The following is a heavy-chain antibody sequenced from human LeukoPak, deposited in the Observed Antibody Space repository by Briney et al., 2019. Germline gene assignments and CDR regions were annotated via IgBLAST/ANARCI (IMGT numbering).Heavy chain of an antibody. D-gene: IGHD3-22*01. V-gene: IGHV5-51*01. CDR3: AAEPYYYDSSGYDAFDI. CDR2: IYPGDSDT. J-gene: IGHJ3*02. Sequence: GESLKISCKGSGYSFTSYWIAWVRQMPGKGLEWMGIIYPGDSDTRYSPSFQGQVTISADKSISTAYLQWSSLKASDTAMYYCAAEPYYYDSSGYDAFDIWGQGTMVTVSS. CDR1: GYSFTSYW.